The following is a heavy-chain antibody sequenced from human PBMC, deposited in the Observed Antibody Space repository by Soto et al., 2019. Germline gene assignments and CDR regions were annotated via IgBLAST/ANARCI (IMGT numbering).Heavy chain of an antibody. V-gene: IGHV4-39*01. CDR3: AGQDYYDSTGYYF. CDR2: IYYSGST. D-gene: IGHD3-22*01. CDR1: GGSISSSGCY. Sequence: LETLSLTCTVVGGSISSSGCYWVLIRQPPGQGLEWIGSIYYSGSTYYNPSLKSRVTISVDTSKNQFSLKLSSVTAADTAVYYCAGQDYYDSTGYYFWGQGTLVTVSS. J-gene: IGHJ4*02.